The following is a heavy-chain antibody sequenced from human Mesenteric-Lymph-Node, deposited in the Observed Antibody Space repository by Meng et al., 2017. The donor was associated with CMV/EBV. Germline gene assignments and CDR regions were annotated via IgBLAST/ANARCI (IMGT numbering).Heavy chain of an antibody. J-gene: IGHJ4*02. D-gene: IGHD6-13*01. Sequence: ETLSLTCAASGFIFNSYSMSWVRQAPGKGLEWVSAISGSGGSTYYADSVKGRFTISRDNSKNTLYLQMNSLRAEDTALYHCARGGSSSWRQGVFDYWGQGPLVTVSS. CDR2: ISGSGGST. CDR1: GFIFNSYS. CDR3: ARGGSSSWRQGVFDY. V-gene: IGHV3-23*01.